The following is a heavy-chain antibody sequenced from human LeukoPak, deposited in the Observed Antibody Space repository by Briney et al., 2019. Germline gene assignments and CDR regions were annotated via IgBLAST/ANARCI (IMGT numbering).Heavy chain of an antibody. V-gene: IGHV3-15*01. CDR2: IKSKTDGGTT. D-gene: IGHD3-3*01. Sequence: GGSLRLSCAASGFTFSSYWMSWVRQAPGKGLEWVGRIKSKTDGGTTDYAAPVKGRFTISRDDSKNTLYLQMNSLKTEDTAVYYCTTHIYDFWSGYYGYYFDYWGQGTLVTVSS. CDR3: TTHIYDFWSGYYGYYFDY. J-gene: IGHJ4*02. CDR1: GFTFSSYW.